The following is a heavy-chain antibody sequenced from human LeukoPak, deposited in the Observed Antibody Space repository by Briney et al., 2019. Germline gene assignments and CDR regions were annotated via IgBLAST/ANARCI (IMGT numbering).Heavy chain of an antibody. J-gene: IGHJ1*01. Sequence: GGSLRLSCAASGFSFTNYAMSWVRQAPGKGLEWVSAISGGGDNTYYADSVRGRFTISRDNSKNTLFLQMNSLRAEDTAIYYCAGPVDGASVQRYFQHWGQGTLVTVSS. CDR3: AGPVDGASVQRYFQH. CDR1: GFSFTNYA. CDR2: ISGGGDNT. V-gene: IGHV3-23*01. D-gene: IGHD1-1*01.